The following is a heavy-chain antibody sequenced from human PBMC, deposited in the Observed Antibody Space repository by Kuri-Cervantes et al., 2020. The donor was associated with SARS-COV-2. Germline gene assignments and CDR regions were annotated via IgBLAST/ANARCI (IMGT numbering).Heavy chain of an antibody. Sequence: GESLKISCAASGFTFDDYGMSWVRQAPGKGLEWVSGINWNGGSTGYADSVKGRFTISRDNAKNSLYLQMNSLRAEDTAVYYCVRDRLRHFDIWGQGTMVTVSS. D-gene: IGHD4-17*01. V-gene: IGHV3-20*04. CDR1: GFTFDDYG. CDR2: INWNGGST. CDR3: VRDRLRHFDI. J-gene: IGHJ3*02.